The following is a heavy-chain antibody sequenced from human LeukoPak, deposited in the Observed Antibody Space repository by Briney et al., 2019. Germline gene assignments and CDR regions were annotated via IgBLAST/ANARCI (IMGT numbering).Heavy chain of an antibody. Sequence: GGSLRLSCAASGFTFSSYSMNWVRQAPGKGLEWGSSISSSSSYIYYADSVKGRFTISRDNAKNSLYLQMNSLRAEDTAVYYCARPIAAAGTWYFDYWGQGTLVTVSS. D-gene: IGHD6-13*01. CDR1: GFTFSSYS. V-gene: IGHV3-21*01. CDR2: ISSSSSYI. J-gene: IGHJ4*02. CDR3: ARPIAAAGTWYFDY.